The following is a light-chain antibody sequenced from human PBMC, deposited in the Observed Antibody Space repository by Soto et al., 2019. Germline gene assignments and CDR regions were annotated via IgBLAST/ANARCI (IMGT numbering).Light chain of an antibody. Sequence: EIVLTQSPATLSLSPGERATLSCGASRSVSSYLAWYQQKPGQAPRLLIYDASYRATGIPARFSGSGSGTDFPLPISSLAHEDFAVYYCQPRSDWPPRLTFGGGIKVEIK. CDR2: DAS. V-gene: IGKV3-11*01. CDR1: RSVSSY. CDR3: QPRSDWPPRLT. J-gene: IGKJ4*01.